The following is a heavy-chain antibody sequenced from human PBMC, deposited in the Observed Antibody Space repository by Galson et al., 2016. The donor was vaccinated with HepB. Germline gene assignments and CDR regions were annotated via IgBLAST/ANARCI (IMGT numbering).Heavy chain of an antibody. J-gene: IGHJ5*02. V-gene: IGHV1-8*01. CDR3: VRGGYCVGRSCYNRRDWFYP. Sequence: SVKVSCKASGYSFTSYDINWVRQATGQGLEWMGWMNPNSANTGYAQKFQGRVTMTRHTSISTAYMELSSLNSEDTAVYYCVRGGYCVGRSCYNRRDWFYPWGQGTLVTVSS. CDR2: MNPNSANT. CDR1: GYSFTSYD. D-gene: IGHD2-15*01.